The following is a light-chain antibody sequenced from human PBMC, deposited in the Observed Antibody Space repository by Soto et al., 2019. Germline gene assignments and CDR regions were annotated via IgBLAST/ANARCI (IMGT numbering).Light chain of an antibody. V-gene: IGKV3-15*01. J-gene: IGKJ1*01. Sequence: IVMTHSPATLSVSPGEIATLSFRASQTIGRNLAWYQQKPGQSPRLLVYGASTRATGITARFSGSGSGTDFTLSISSLQSQDFAIYYCQHYYNWPRTFGQGTKVDIK. CDR1: QTIGRN. CDR3: QHYYNWPRT. CDR2: GAS.